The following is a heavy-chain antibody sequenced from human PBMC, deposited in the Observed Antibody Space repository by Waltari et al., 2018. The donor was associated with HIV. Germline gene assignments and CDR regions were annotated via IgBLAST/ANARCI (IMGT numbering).Heavy chain of an antibody. V-gene: IGHV3-7*01. Sequence: EVRLVESGGGLVQPGGSLRLSCAASGSTFSRPWMTWVRQAPGKGLECVANIKEDGSEINYVDSVKGRFTISRDNAKNSLYLQMNSLRAEDTAVYYCARRQQLTDWGQGTLVTVSS. D-gene: IGHD6-13*01. CDR1: GSTFSRPW. J-gene: IGHJ4*02. CDR3: ARRQQLTD. CDR2: IKEDGSEI.